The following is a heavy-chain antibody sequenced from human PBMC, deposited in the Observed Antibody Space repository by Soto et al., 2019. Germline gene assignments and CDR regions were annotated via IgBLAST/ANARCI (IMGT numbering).Heavy chain of an antibody. CDR3: ARDQGYRDFFSDSHYYYHMDI. J-gene: IGHJ6*02. D-gene: IGHD3-3*01. Sequence: SLSLSCRVSGGCIDSANYYWTCIRQLPGKGPEWIGNIYYSGTTFYNPSLKSRLTISIDTSRNQFSLQLTSVTAADTAVYFCARDQGYRDFFSDSHYYYHMDIWGQGTTVTVSS. CDR2: IYYSGTT. CDR1: GGCIDSANYY. V-gene: IGHV4-30-4*01.